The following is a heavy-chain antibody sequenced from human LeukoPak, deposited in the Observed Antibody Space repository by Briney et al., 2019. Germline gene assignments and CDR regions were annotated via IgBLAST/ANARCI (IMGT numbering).Heavy chain of an antibody. CDR3: ARDRGYSSGWYFDY. CDR2: ISSSSVYI. Sequence: GGSLRLSCAASGFTFSTYSMSWVRQSPGRGLEWVSSISSSSVYIYYAESMKGRFIISRDNGKTSLYLQMNSLRAEDTAVYYCARDRGYSSGWYFDYWGQGTLVTVSS. V-gene: IGHV3-21*01. J-gene: IGHJ4*02. D-gene: IGHD6-19*01. CDR1: GFTFSTYS.